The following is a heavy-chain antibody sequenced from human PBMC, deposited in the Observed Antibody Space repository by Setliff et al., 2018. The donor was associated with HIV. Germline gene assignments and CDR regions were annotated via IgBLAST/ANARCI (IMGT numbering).Heavy chain of an antibody. J-gene: IGHJ4*02. Sequence: SQTLSLTCVVSGGSLVASNWWSWVRQSPGKGLEWIGEMYHSGTTNYNPSLTSRVTISVDKSKNQFSLNLTSVTAADTAVYYCAKGRPRIQVWEGFDYWGQGILVTVSS. CDR3: AKGRPRIQVWEGFDY. D-gene: IGHD5-18*01. CDR1: GGSLVASNW. CDR2: MYHSGTT. V-gene: IGHV4-4*02.